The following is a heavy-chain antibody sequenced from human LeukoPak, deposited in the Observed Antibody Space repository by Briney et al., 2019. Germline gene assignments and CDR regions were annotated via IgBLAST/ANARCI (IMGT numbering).Heavy chain of an antibody. D-gene: IGHD3-3*01. Sequence: GGSLRLSCAASGFTFDDCAMHWVRQAPGKGLEWVSGISWNSGSIGYADSVKGRFTISRDNAKNSLYLQMNSLRAEDTALYYCAKTVLRFLEWPFDYWGQGTLVTVSS. V-gene: IGHV3-9*01. CDR2: ISWNSGSI. CDR1: GFTFDDCA. J-gene: IGHJ4*02. CDR3: AKTVLRFLEWPFDY.